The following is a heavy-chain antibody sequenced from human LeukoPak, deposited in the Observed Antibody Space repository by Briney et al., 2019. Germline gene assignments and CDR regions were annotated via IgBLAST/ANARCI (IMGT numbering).Heavy chain of an antibody. Sequence: PGGSLRLSCAASGFTFSSYSMNRVRQAPGKGLEWVSSISSSSSYIYYADSVKGRFTISRDNAKNSLYLQMNSLRAEDTAVYYCARDLGVGAADGMDVWGQGTTVTVSS. CDR2: ISSSSSYI. CDR1: GFTFSSYS. D-gene: IGHD1-26*01. CDR3: ARDLGVGAADGMDV. V-gene: IGHV3-21*01. J-gene: IGHJ6*02.